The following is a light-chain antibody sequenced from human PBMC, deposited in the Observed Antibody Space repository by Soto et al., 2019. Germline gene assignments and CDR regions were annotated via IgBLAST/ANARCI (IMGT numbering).Light chain of an antibody. J-gene: IGKJ4*01. CDR2: HAS. CDR3: HQYASSPLT. Sequence: EIWLTQSPGTLSLSPVERAALSCRASQSVGNNFLGWYQQKPGQSPRLLIYHASNRATGIPDRFSGAASGTDFTLTISRLEPEDFAVYYCHQYASSPLTFGGGTKVEIK. CDR1: QSVGNNF. V-gene: IGKV3-20*01.